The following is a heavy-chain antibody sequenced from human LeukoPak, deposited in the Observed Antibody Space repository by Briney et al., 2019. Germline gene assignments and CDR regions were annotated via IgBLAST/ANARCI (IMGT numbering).Heavy chain of an antibody. CDR1: GFTFSSYA. Sequence: ASVKVSCKASGFTFSSYAMHWVRQAPGQRLEWMGWINAGNGNTQYSQKFQGRVTITRDTSASTAYMELSSLRSEDMAVYYCARGGAVVPAAIHEMVYWGQGTLVTVSS. V-gene: IGHV1-3*01. CDR3: ARGGAVVPAAIHEMVY. J-gene: IGHJ4*02. D-gene: IGHD2-2*02. CDR2: INAGNGNT.